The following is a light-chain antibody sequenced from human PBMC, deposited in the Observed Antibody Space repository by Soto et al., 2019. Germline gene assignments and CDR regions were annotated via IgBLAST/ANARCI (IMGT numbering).Light chain of an antibody. V-gene: IGKV3-20*01. J-gene: IGKJ1*01. CDR1: QTVGSSY. CDR3: QQDGSSPPWT. Sequence: DIVLTQSPATLSLSPGDRATLSCRASQTVGSSYLAWYQQKPGQAPRLFIYGASSRATGVPDRFSGSGSGRDFTLTISRLEPEDFAVYYCQQDGSSPPWTFGQGTKV. CDR2: GAS.